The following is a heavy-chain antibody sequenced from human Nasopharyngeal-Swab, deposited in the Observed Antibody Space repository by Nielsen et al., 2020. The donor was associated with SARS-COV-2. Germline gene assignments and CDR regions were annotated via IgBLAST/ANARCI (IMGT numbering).Heavy chain of an antibody. V-gene: IGHV4-34*01. CDR2: INHSGST. CDR3: ARVEGGSPTPYYYYYYGMDV. J-gene: IGHJ6*02. D-gene: IGHD6-25*01. CDR1: GGSFSGCY. Sequence: SETLSLTCAVYGGSFSGCYWSWIRQPPGKGLEWIGEINHSGSTNYNPSLKSRVTISVDTSKNQFSLKLSSVTAADTAVYYCARVEGGSPTPYYYYYYGMDVWGQGTTVTVSS.